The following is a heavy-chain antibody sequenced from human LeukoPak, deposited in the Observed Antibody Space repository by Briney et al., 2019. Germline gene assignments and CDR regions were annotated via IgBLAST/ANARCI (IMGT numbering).Heavy chain of an antibody. J-gene: IGHJ4*02. V-gene: IGHV3-30*18. CDR3: AKEANRELTRYYFDY. D-gene: IGHD1-26*01. Sequence: QPGRSLRLSCAASGFTLSTYGMHWVRQAPGKGLEWVAVIWYGGSNKYYADSVKGRFTISRDNSKNTLYLQMNSLRAEDTAVYYCAKEANRELTRYYFDYWGQGTLVTVSS. CDR2: IWYGGSNK. CDR1: GFTLSTYG.